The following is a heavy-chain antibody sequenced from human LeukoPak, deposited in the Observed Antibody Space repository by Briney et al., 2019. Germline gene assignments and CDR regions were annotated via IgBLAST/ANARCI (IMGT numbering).Heavy chain of an antibody. CDR1: GGSISSYY. CDR3: ARVPIGAGTYRYFDL. CDR2: IYYSGST. D-gene: IGHD6-13*01. J-gene: IGHJ2*01. V-gene: IGHV4-59*01. Sequence: SETLSLTCTVSGGSISSYYWSWIRQPPGKGLEWIGYIYYSGSTNYNPSLKSRATISVDTSKNQFSLKLSSVTAADTAVFYCARVPIGAGTYRYFDLWGRGTLVTVSS.